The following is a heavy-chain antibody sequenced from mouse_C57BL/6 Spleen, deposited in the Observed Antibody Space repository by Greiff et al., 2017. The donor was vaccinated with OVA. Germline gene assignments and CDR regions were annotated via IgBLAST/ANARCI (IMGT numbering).Heavy chain of an antibody. CDR3: ARRWLLLGYDY. V-gene: IGHV1-22*01. Sequence: EVQLQESGPELVKPGASVKMSCTASGYTFTDYNMHWVKQSHGKSLEWIGNINPNNGGTSYNQKFKGKATLPVNKSSSTAYMELRSLTSEDSAGYYCARRWLLLGYDYWGQGTTLTVSS. J-gene: IGHJ2*01. CDR1: GYTFTDYN. D-gene: IGHD2-3*01. CDR2: INPNNGGT.